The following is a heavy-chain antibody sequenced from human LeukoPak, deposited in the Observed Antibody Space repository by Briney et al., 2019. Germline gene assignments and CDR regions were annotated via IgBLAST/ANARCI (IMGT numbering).Heavy chain of an antibody. CDR1: GFTFSGYW. J-gene: IGHJ5*02. Sequence: GGSLRLSCAASGFTFSGYWMHWARQSPGKGLVWVSCINCDGSDTRYADSVKGRFTISRDNAKNTLYLQMNSLRVEDTAVYYCARDPRNKGFDPWGQGTLVTVSS. CDR2: INCDGSDT. CDR3: ARDPRNKGFDP. V-gene: IGHV3-74*01. D-gene: IGHD1/OR15-1a*01.